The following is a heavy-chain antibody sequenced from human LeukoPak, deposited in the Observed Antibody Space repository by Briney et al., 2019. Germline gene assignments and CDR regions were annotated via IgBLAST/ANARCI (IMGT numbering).Heavy chain of an antibody. D-gene: IGHD6-19*01. J-gene: IGHJ4*02. Sequence: QPGGSLRLSCAASGFTFSSYETSWVRQAPGKGLEWVSYISSSGYTIHYADSVKGRFTISRDNAKDSLSLQMNSLRAEDTAVYYCARGHPAAVAGTSLDYWGQGALVTVSS. V-gene: IGHV3-48*03. CDR1: GFTFSSYE. CDR3: ARGHPAAVAGTSLDY. CDR2: ISSSGYTI.